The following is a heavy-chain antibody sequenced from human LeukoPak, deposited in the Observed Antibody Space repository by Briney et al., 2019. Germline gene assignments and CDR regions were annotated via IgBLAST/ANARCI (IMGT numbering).Heavy chain of an antibody. CDR1: GYTFTGYY. CDR2: VNPKSGGT. Sequence: ASVKVSCKASGYTFTGYYMHWMRQAPGQGLEWMGWVNPKSGGTNYAQKFQGRVTMTGDTSISTAFMELARLTSDDTAVYYCARDYCGGDCYPDYWGQGTLVTVSS. D-gene: IGHD2-21*02. CDR3: ARDYCGGDCYPDY. J-gene: IGHJ4*02. V-gene: IGHV1-2*02.